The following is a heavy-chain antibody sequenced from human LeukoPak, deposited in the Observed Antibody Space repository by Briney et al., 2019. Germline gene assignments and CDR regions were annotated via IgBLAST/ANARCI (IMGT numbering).Heavy chain of an antibody. Sequence: SETLSLTCTVSGGSISSGSYYWSWIRQPAGKGLEWIGRIYTSGSTNYNPSLKSRVTISVDTSKNQFSLKLSSVTAADTAVYYCAGELGYSGSYRDAFDIWGQGTMVTVSS. CDR2: IYTSGST. CDR3: AGELGYSGSYRDAFDI. J-gene: IGHJ3*02. CDR1: GGSISSGSYY. V-gene: IGHV4-61*02. D-gene: IGHD1-26*01.